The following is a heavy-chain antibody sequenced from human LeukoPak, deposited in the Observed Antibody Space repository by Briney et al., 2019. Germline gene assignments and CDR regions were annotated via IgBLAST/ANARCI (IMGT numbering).Heavy chain of an antibody. V-gene: IGHV1-24*01. D-gene: IGHD2-2*02. CDR1: GYTLTELS. CDR2: FDPEDGET. J-gene: IGHJ5*02. CDR3: ATFCSTSCYTGNWFDP. Sequence: GSSLEVSCKVSGYTLTELSMHWVRQAPGKGLEWMGGFDPEDGETIYAQKFQGRVTMTEDTSTDTAYMELSSLRSEDTAVYYCATFCSTSCYTGNWFDPWGQGTLVTVSS.